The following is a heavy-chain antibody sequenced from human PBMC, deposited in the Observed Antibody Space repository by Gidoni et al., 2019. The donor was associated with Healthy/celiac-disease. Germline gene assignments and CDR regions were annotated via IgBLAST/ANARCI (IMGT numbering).Heavy chain of an antibody. D-gene: IGHD2-2*01. V-gene: IGHV3-13*05. Sequence: EVQLVESGGGLVQPGGSLRLSCAASGFTFSSYDLHWVRQATGKGLEWVSAIGTAGDPYYPGSVKGRFTISRENAKNSLYLQMNSLRAGDTAVYYCARAADYCSSTSCLRNPDPNWYFDLWGRGTLVTVSS. CDR1: GFTFSSYD. J-gene: IGHJ2*01. CDR2: IGTAGDP. CDR3: ARAADYCSSTSCLRNPDPNWYFDL.